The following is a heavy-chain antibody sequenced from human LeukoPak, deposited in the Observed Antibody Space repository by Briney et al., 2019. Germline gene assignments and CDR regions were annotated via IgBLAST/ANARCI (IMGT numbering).Heavy chain of an antibody. V-gene: IGHV4-39*07. CDR2: IYSSGST. CDR3: ARDRPAYSRVFDY. Sequence: PSETLSLTCTVSGGSISSGSYYWGWIRQPPGKGLEWIGSIYSSGSTYYNPSLKSRVTISVDTSKNQFSLKLSSVTAADTAMYYCARDRPAYSRVFDYWGQGTLVTVSS. D-gene: IGHD4-11*01. J-gene: IGHJ4*02. CDR1: GGSISSGSYY.